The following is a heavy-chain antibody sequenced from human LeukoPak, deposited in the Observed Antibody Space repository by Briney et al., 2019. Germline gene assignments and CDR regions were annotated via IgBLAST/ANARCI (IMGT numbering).Heavy chain of an antibody. CDR3: AKVMKGSERLTMVRGVIIKTAGLYYMDV. CDR1: GFTLSSYA. D-gene: IGHD3-10*01. Sequence: QAGGSLRLSCAASGFTLSSYAMSWVRQAPGKGLEWVSSISASGGSTNYADSVKGRFTISRDNSTNTVYLQMNSLRAEDTAVYYCAKVMKGSERLTMVRGVIIKTAGLYYMDVWGKGTTVTVSS. J-gene: IGHJ6*03. V-gene: IGHV3-23*01. CDR2: ISASGGST.